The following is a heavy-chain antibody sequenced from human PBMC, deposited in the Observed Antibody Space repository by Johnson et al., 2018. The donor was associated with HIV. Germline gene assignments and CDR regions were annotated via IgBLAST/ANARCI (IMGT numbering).Heavy chain of an antibody. D-gene: IGHD6-19*01. Sequence: QEKLVESGGGVVQPGGSLRLSCAASGFTFSSYGMHWVRQAPGKGLEWVAFIRYDGSNKYYADSVKGRFTISRDNSKNTLYLQMNSLRAEDTAVYYCARGGYSSGWIYAFDIWGQGTMVTVSS. J-gene: IGHJ3*02. CDR3: ARGGYSSGWIYAFDI. CDR1: GFTFSSYG. CDR2: IRYDGSNK. V-gene: IGHV3-30*02.